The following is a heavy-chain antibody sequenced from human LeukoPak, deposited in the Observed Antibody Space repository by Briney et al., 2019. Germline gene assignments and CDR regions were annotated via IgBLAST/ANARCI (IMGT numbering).Heavy chain of an antibody. J-gene: IGHJ5*02. V-gene: IGHV1-2*02. D-gene: IGHD6-13*01. CDR1: GYTFTGYY. CDR2: INTNSGST. CDR3: ARDGYSSSLGS. Sequence: ASVKDSCKASGYTFTGYYMHWVRQAPGQGLEWMGWINTNSGSTNYAQKFQGRVTMTRDTSISRAYMELSRLRSDDTAVYYCARDGYSSSLGSWGQRALVTVSS.